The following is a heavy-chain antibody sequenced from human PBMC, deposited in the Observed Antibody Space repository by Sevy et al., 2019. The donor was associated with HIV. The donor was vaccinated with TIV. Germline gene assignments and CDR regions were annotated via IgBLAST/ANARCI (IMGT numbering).Heavy chain of an antibody. V-gene: IGHV3-7*03. D-gene: IGHD3-22*01. CDR1: GFSFSSYW. J-gene: IGHJ4*02. CDR3: ARGNSGSFDY. Sequence: GGSLRLSCAASGFSFSSYWMHWVRQAPGKGLEWVANIKQDESEKYYAASLKGRFTISRDNAKNSVYLQMNSLRPEDTASYYCARGNSGSFDYWGQGTLVTVSS. CDR2: IKQDESEK.